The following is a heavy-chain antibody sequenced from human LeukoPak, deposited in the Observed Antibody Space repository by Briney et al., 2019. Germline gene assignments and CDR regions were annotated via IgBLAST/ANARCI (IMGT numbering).Heavy chain of an antibody. V-gene: IGHV5-51*01. CDR2: IYPGDSDT. Sequence: GESLKISXKGSGYSFTSYWIGWVRQMPGKGLEWMGIIYPGDSDTRYSPSFQGQVAISADKSISTAYLQWSSLKASDTAMYYCARVGGYCSSTSCYEYYFDYWGQGTLVTVSS. J-gene: IGHJ4*02. CDR3: ARVGGYCSSTSCYEYYFDY. CDR1: GYSFTSYW. D-gene: IGHD2-2*01.